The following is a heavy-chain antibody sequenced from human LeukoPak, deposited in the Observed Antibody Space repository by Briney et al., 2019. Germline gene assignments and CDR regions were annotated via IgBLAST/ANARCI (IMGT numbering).Heavy chain of an antibody. Sequence: GGSLRLSCVASGFTFNTYTLNWVRQAPGKGLEWVSYISSSGSTIYYADSVKGRFTISRDNSKNTLYLQMNSLRAEDTAVYYCAKWARGYSGYDTMPNYYYYYMDVWGKGTTVTVSS. CDR2: ISSSGSTI. V-gene: IGHV3-48*01. D-gene: IGHD5-12*01. J-gene: IGHJ6*03. CDR3: AKWARGYSGYDTMPNYYYYYMDV. CDR1: GFTFNTYT.